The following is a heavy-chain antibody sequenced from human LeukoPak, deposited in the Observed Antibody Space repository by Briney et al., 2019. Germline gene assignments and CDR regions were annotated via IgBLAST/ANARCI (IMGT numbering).Heavy chain of an antibody. CDR1: GFTFSSYG. J-gene: IGHJ4*02. CDR2: IRYDGSNK. V-gene: IGHV3-30*02. D-gene: IGHD1-26*01. Sequence: GGSLRLSCAASGFTFSSYGMPWVRQAPGKGLEWVAFIRYDGSNKYHADSVRGRFTISRDNSKNTLYLQMNSLRSEDTAVYYCAKDPGGSYSHFDYWGQGTLVTVSS. CDR3: AKDPGGSYSHFDY.